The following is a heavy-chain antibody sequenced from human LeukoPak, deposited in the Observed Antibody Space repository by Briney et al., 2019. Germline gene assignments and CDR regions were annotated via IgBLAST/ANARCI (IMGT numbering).Heavy chain of an antibody. J-gene: IGHJ4*02. CDR1: GFTFSSYA. V-gene: IGHV3-30-3*01. D-gene: IGHD3-9*01. Sequence: GGSLRLSCAASGFTFSSYAMHWVRQAPGKGLEWVAVISYDGSNKYYADSVKGRFTISRDNSKNTLYLQMNSLRAEDTAVYYCAREDSITIFWGVDYWGQGTLVTVSS. CDR3: AREDSITIFWGVDY. CDR2: ISYDGSNK.